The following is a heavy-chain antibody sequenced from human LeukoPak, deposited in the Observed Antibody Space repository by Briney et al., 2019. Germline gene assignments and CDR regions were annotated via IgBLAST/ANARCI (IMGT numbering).Heavy chain of an antibody. J-gene: IGHJ6*03. CDR3: ARGTWSDVGYYYYYYMDV. CDR2: TIPLFGTT. V-gene: IGHV1-69*05. D-gene: IGHD1-1*01. Sequence: GSSVKVSCKASGRSFTTYAISWVRQAPGEGLEWMGGTIPLFGTTKYAQKFQDRVTITTDDSMSTAYMELSSLTSEDTALYYCARGTWSDVGYYYYYYMDVWGKGTTVTVFS. CDR1: GRSFTTYA.